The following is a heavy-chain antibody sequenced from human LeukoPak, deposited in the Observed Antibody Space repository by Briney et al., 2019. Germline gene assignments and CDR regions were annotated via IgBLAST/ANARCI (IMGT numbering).Heavy chain of an antibody. V-gene: IGHV4-59*01. Sequence: SETLFLTCTVSGGSISSYYWSWIRQPPGKGLEWIGYIYYSGRTNYNPSLKSRVSISVDTSKNQFSLKLSSVTAADTAVYYCARSPTIPPPDYYFDYWGQGTLVTVSS. D-gene: IGHD2-21*01. J-gene: IGHJ4*02. CDR1: GGSISSYY. CDR2: IYYSGRT. CDR3: ARSPTIPPPDYYFDY.